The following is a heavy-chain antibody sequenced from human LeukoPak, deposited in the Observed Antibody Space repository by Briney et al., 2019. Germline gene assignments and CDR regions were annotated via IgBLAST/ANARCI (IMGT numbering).Heavy chain of an antibody. CDR2: IYFSGST. CDR3: ARSLYTSYKSFHY. D-gene: IGHD3-16*01. Sequence: PSETLSLTCIVSGDSISSYYWSWIRQPPGKGLEWIGDIYFSGSTNYNPSLKSRVTISVDTSKNQFSLKLTSVTAADTAVYFCARSLYTSYKSFHYWGQGTLVTVS. CDR1: GDSISSYY. J-gene: IGHJ1*01. V-gene: IGHV4-59*01.